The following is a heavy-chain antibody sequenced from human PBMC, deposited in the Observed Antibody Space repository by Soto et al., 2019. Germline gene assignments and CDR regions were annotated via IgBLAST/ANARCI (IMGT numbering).Heavy chain of an antibody. V-gene: IGHV3-23*01. J-gene: IGHJ4*02. CDR1: GFTFSSYA. Sequence: EVQLLESGGGLVQPGGSLRLSCAASGFTFSSYAMSWVRQAPGKGLEWVSAISGSGGSTYYADSVKGRFTISRDNSKNTLYLQMNSLRVEDTVVYYCAKDIGLPNPRHNFDYWGQGTLVTVSS. CDR3: AKDIGLPNPRHNFDY. D-gene: IGHD5-12*01. CDR2: ISGSGGST.